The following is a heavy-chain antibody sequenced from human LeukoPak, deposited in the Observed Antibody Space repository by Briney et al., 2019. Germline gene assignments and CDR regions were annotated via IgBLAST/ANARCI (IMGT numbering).Heavy chain of an antibody. V-gene: IGHV3-66*01. CDR2: IYSGGST. CDR3: AREGTV. Sequence: PWGSLRLSCAASGFTVSSNSMSWVRQAPGKGLEWVSIIYSGGSTYNADSVKGRFTISRDNSKNTLYLQMNSLRAEDTAVYYCAREGTVRGQGTMVTVSS. J-gene: IGHJ4*02. D-gene: IGHD4-11*01. CDR1: GFTVSSNS.